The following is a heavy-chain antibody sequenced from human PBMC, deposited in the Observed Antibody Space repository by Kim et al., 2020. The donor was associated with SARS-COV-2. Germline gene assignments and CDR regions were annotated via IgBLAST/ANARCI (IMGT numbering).Heavy chain of an antibody. CDR1: GFTFTSSA. Sequence: SVKVSCKASGFTFTSSAVQWVRQARGQRLEWIGWIVVGSGNTNYAQKFQERVTITRDMSTSTAYMELSSLRSEDTAVYYCAARDGSGSYWDYYYYYGMDVWGQGTTVTVSS. V-gene: IGHV1-58*01. J-gene: IGHJ6*02. D-gene: IGHD3-10*01. CDR3: AARDGSGSYWDYYYYYGMDV. CDR2: IVVGSGNT.